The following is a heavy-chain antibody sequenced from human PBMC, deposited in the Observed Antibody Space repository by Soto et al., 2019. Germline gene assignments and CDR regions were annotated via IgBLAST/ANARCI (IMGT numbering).Heavy chain of an antibody. CDR2: INPSGGST. V-gene: IGHV1-46*01. D-gene: IGHD2-21*02. CDR1: GYTFTSYY. J-gene: IGHJ3*02. Sequence: ASVKVSCKASGYTFTSYYMHWVRQAPGQGLEWMGIINPSGGSTSYAQKFQGRVTMTRDTSTSTVYMELSSLRSEDTAVYYCARDPQMAYCGGDCYSVVGDAFDIWGQGTMVTVS. CDR3: ARDPQMAYCGGDCYSVVGDAFDI.